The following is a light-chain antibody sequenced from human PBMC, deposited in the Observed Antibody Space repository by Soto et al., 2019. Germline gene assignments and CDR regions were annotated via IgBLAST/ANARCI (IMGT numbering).Light chain of an antibody. V-gene: IGKV1-9*01. CDR2: AES. CDR1: QGISSY. J-gene: IGKJ4*01. Sequence: DIQFTQSPSFLSSSVGDRVPITCRASQGISSYLAWYQQKPGKDNKLLIYAESTLQSGVPSRFSGSGSGKEFTLTISSLQHEDFETYYCQQLNSYPITGGGGPKGDIK. CDR3: QQLNSYPIT.